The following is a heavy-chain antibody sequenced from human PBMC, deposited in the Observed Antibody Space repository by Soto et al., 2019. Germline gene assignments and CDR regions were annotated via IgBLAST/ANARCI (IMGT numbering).Heavy chain of an antibody. V-gene: IGHV4-34*01. J-gene: IGHJ4*02. Sequence: SETLSLTCAVYGGSFSGYYWSWIRQPPGKGLEWIGEINHSGSTNYNPSLKSRVTISVDTSKNQFSLKLSSVTAADTAVYYCGVFRAYLSDYPCQGLLVS. CDR1: GGSFSGYY. CDR2: INHSGST. CDR3: GVFRAYLSDY. D-gene: IGHD3-10*01.